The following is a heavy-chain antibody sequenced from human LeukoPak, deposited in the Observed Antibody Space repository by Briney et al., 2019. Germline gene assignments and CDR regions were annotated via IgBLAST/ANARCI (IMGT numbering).Heavy chain of an antibody. D-gene: IGHD1-1*01. CDR2: TRNKANRYTT. J-gene: IGHJ4*02. CDR1: GFTFSSYS. Sequence: PGGSLRLSCAASGFTFSSYSMNWVRQTPGKGLEWVGRTRNKANRYTTEYAASVKGRFTISRDDSKNSLYLQMNSLQTEDTAVYYCVRVHTINWDGSYFDFWGQGTVVTVSS. CDR3: VRVHTINWDGSYFDF. V-gene: IGHV3-72*01.